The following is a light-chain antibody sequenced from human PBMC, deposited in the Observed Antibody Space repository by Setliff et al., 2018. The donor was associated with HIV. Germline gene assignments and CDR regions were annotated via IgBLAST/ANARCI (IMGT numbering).Light chain of an antibody. CDR1: QSVNNNY. V-gene: IGKV3-20*01. Sequence: EIVLTQSPDTLSLSPGERATLSCRASQSVNNNYLAWYQQKPGQAPRLLIYGASTRATGIPDRFSGIGSGTDFTLTIRRLEPEDFAVYYCQEYGSSPRTFGQGTKWIS. J-gene: IGKJ1*01. CDR2: GAS. CDR3: QEYGSSPRT.